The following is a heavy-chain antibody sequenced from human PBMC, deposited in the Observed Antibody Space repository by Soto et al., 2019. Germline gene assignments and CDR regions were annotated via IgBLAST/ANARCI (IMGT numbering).Heavy chain of an antibody. CDR3: ARHEATYYNFYGMDV. J-gene: IGHJ6*02. CDR1: GYSFTTYW. Sequence: GESLKISRKSYGYSFTTYWIAWVRQMPWKGLEWMGSIHPGESDTRYSPSFQGQVTISADRSITTAYLQWSSLKASDTAMYYCARHEATYYNFYGMDVWGQGTTVTSP. V-gene: IGHV5-51*01. CDR2: IHPGESDT.